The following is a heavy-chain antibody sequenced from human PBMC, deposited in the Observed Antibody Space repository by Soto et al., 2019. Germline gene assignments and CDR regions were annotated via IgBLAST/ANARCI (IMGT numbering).Heavy chain of an antibody. J-gene: IGHJ5*02. CDR1: GFTFSSYA. CDR3: AKDPTSIAALEIWFDP. V-gene: IGHV3-23*01. Sequence: GGSLRLSCAASGFTFSSYAMSWVRQAPGKGLEWVSAISGSGGSTYYADSVKGRFTISRDNSKNTLYLQMNSLRAEDTAVYYCAKDPTSIAALEIWFDPWGQGTPGHRLL. CDR2: ISGSGGST. D-gene: IGHD6-6*01.